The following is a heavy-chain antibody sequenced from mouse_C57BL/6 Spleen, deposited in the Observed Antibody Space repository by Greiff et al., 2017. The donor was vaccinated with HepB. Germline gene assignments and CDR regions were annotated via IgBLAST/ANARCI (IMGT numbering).Heavy chain of an antibody. CDR1: GYSITSGYY. V-gene: IGHV3-6*01. Sequence: EVQLQESGPGLVKPSQSLSLTCSVTGYSITSGYYWNWIRQFPGNKLEWMGYISYDGSNNYNPSLKNRISITRDTSKNQFFLQLNSVTTEDTATYYCARDGTYYNYFDYWGQGTTLTVSS. J-gene: IGHJ2*01. D-gene: IGHD2-12*01. CDR3: ARDGTYYNYFDY. CDR2: ISYDGSN.